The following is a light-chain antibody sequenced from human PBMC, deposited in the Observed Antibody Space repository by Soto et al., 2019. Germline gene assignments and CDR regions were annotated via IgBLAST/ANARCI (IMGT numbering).Light chain of an antibody. CDR2: AAS. CDR3: QQFNDYPIT. J-gene: IGKJ5*01. Sequence: EILMTQSPATLSVSPGERATLSCRASQSVSSSYLAWYQQKPGQAPRLLIFAASSRASGIPDRFSGSGSGTDFTLTISSLQPEDFATYYCQQFNDYPITFGQGTRLEIK. CDR1: QSVSSSY. V-gene: IGKV3D-20*02.